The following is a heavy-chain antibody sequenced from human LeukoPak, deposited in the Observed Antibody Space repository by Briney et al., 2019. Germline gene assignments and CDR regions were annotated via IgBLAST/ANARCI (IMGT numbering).Heavy chain of an antibody. CDR3: ARRLVRGHFDY. CDR2: ISGSSRST. D-gene: IGHD6-19*01. J-gene: IGHJ4*02. V-gene: IGHV3-11*03. Sequence: GGSLRLSCAASGFTFSDYYMSWIRHAPGKGLELLSYISGSSRSTNYADSVRGRLTISRDNANNSLYLQMNRLRAEDTAVYYCARRLVRGHFDYWGQGTLVTVSS. CDR1: GFTFSDYY.